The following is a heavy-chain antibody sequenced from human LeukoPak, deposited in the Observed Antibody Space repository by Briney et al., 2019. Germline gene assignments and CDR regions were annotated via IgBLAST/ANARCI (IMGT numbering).Heavy chain of an antibody. Sequence: GGSLRLSCAASGFTFSSYAMTWVRQAPGKGLEWVSCISGSGGSTYYADSVKGRFTISRDNPKNTLSLQMNSLRAEDTALYYCAKEKITVPGTHAEYFHHWGQGTLVTVSS. J-gene: IGHJ1*01. CDR2: ISGSGGST. CDR3: AKEKITVPGTHAEYFHH. D-gene: IGHD6-13*01. V-gene: IGHV3-23*01. CDR1: GFTFSSYA.